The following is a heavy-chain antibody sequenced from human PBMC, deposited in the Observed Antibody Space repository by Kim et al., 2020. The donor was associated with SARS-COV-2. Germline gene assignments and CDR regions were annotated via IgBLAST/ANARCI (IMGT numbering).Heavy chain of an antibody. CDR1: GFTFSSYW. CDR2: IKQDGSEK. J-gene: IGHJ4*02. V-gene: IGHV3-7*03. D-gene: IGHD3-10*01. Sequence: GGSLRLSCAASGFTFSSYWMSWVRQAPGKGLEWVANIKQDGSEKYYVDSVKGRFTISRDNAKNSLYLQMNSLRAEDTAVYYCARDLESYYGSGSYFDYLCQGTLVTVSS. CDR3: ARDLESYYGSGSYFDY.